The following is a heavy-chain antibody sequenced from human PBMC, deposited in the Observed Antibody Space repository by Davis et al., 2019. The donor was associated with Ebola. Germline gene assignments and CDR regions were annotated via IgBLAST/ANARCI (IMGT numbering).Heavy chain of an antibody. CDR1: GYTFMRHG. CDR3: ARGLGVFGVVPDAFDV. D-gene: IGHD3-3*01. V-gene: IGHV1-18*01. CDR2: ITTHNNNT. J-gene: IGHJ3*01. Sequence: ASVKVSCKASGYTFMRHGISWVRQAPGQGLEWPGWITTHNNNTHSTKNLQGRLTMTTDASTSTAYLELRGLRSDDTAVYYCARGLGVFGVVPDAFDVWGQGTMVTTSS.